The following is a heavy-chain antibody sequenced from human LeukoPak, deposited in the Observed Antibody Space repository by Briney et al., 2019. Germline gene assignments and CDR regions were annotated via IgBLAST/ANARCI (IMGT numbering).Heavy chain of an antibody. CDR1: IGSFRGYH. D-gene: IGHD2-15*01. J-gene: IGHJ4*01. CDR2: INDSGDT. V-gene: IGHV4-34*01. CDR3: ARQGQISAFDF. Sequence: PSETLSHTCAVYIGSFRGYHWSWIRQPPGKGLEWIGEINDSGDTNYSPSLKNRVTISADPSKNQFSLKMTSVTAADTAVYYCARQGQISAFDFWGHGNLVIVSS.